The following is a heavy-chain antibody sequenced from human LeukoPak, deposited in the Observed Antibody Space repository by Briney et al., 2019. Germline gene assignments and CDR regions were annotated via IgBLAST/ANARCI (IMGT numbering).Heavy chain of an antibody. CDR2: IYYSGST. CDR1: GGSISNYY. CDR3: ARSLGYGDFDY. J-gene: IGHJ4*02. V-gene: IGHV4-59*01. Sequence: SETLSLTCNVSGGSISNYYWSWIRQPPGKGLEWIGYIYYSGSTYYNPSLKSRVTISVDTSKNQFSLKLSSVTAADTAVYYCARSLGYGDFDYWGQGTLVTVSS. D-gene: IGHD5-18*01.